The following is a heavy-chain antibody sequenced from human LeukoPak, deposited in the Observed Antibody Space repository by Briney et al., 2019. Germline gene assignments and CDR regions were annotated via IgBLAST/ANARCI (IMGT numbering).Heavy chain of an antibody. Sequence: GGSLRLSCAASGFTFSSYSMNWVRQAPGKGLEWVSYISSSSSTIYYADSVKGRFTISRDNAKNSLYLQMNSLRDDDTTMYYCARCPQYYYDSRGCPFGYWGRGTLVTVSS. CDR2: ISSSSSTI. CDR1: GFTFSSYS. D-gene: IGHD3-22*01. J-gene: IGHJ4*02. V-gene: IGHV3-48*02. CDR3: ARCPQYYYDSRGCPFGY.